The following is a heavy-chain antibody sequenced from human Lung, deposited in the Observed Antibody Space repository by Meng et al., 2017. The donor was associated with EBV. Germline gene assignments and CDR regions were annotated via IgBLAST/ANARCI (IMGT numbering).Heavy chain of an antibody. CDR2: ISPYNENT. Sequence: QLVQSGAGVKKPGDSVTVSCQASGYTFSNHGISWVRQAPGQGLEWLGWISPYNENTYYAHKYQGRVSMTTDKSTTTAYMDLRSLRSDDTAVYYCARGDTKGDFDYWGQGTLVTVSS. CDR1: GYTFSNHG. J-gene: IGHJ4*02. CDR3: ARGDTKGDFDY. D-gene: IGHD3-16*01. V-gene: IGHV1-18*04.